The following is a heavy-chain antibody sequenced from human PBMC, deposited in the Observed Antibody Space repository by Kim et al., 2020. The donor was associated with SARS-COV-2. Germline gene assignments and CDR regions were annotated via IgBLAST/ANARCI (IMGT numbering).Heavy chain of an antibody. CDR2: IA. Sequence: IANYAQKFQGRVTITADKSTSTAYMELSSLRSEDTAVYYCAIMGGNSQPNWGQGTLVTVSS. V-gene: IGHV1-69*02. CDR3: AIMGGNSQPN. D-gene: IGHD2-21*02. J-gene: IGHJ4*02.